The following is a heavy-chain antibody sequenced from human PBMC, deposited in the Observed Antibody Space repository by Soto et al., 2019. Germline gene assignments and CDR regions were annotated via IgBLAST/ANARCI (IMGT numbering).Heavy chain of an antibody. D-gene: IGHD1-20*01. Sequence: GGSLRLSCAASGFTFSSYGMHWVRQAPGKGLEWVAVIWYDGSNKYYADSVKGRFTISRDNSKNTLYLQMNSLRDEDTAVYYCARVRRYNWTNLDYWGQGTVVTVAS. CDR3: ARVRRYNWTNLDY. J-gene: IGHJ4*02. CDR2: IWYDGSNK. CDR1: GFTFSSYG. V-gene: IGHV3-33*01.